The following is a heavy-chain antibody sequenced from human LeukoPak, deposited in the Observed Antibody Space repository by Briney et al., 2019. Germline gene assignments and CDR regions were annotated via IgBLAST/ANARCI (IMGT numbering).Heavy chain of an antibody. J-gene: IGHJ4*02. CDR2: ISGSGGST. CDR1: GFTFSSYA. V-gene: IGHV3-23*01. Sequence: GGSLRLSCAASGFTFSSYAMSWVRQAPGKGLEWVSAISGSGGSTYYADSVKGRFTISRDNSKNTLYLQMNSLRAEDTAFYYCATVQFLEWLPDWGQGTLVTVSS. CDR3: ATVQFLEWLPD. D-gene: IGHD3-3*01.